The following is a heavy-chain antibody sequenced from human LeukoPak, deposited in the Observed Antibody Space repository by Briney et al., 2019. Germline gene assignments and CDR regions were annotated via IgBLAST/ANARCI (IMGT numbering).Heavy chain of an antibody. V-gene: IGHV1-2*06. CDR3: ARDWSNCSSCP. Sequence: ASVKVSCKASGGTFSSYAISWVRQAPGQGLEWMGRINPNSGGTNYAQKFQGRVTMTRDTSISTAYMELSRLRSDDTAVYYCARDWSNCSSCPWGQGTLVTVSS. J-gene: IGHJ5*02. CDR1: GGTFSSYA. D-gene: IGHD6-13*01. CDR2: INPNSGGT.